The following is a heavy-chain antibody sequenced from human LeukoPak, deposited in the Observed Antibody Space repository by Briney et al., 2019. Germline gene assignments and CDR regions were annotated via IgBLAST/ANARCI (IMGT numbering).Heavy chain of an antibody. CDR3: ARPYCSGVTCYSPPDY. CDR1: GLTLSNYW. Sequence: GGSLRLSCAASGLTLSNYWVTWVRQAPGKGLEWVANINQDGSEKYYVDSVKGRFTISRDNTQNSLYLQMNNLRAEDTAVYYCARPYCSGVTCYSPPDYWGQGTLVTVSS. D-gene: IGHD2-15*01. J-gene: IGHJ4*02. CDR2: INQDGSEK. V-gene: IGHV3-7*01.